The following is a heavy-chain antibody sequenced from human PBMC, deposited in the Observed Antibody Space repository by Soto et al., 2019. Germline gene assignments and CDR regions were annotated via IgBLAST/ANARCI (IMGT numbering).Heavy chain of an antibody. J-gene: IGHJ4*02. V-gene: IGHV3-23*01. CDR3: AKASGYCTNGVCYYFDY. CDR1: GFTFSSYA. D-gene: IGHD2-8*01. Sequence: GGSLRLSCAASGFTFSSYAMSWVRQAPGEGLEWVSAISGSGGSTYYADSVKGRFTISRDNSKNTLYLQMNSLRAEDTAVYYCAKASGYCTNGVCYYFDYWGQGTLVTVSS. CDR2: ISGSGGST.